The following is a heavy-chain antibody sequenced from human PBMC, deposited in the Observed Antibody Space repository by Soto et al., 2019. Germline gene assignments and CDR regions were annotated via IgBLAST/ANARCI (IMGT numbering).Heavy chain of an antibody. CDR1: GFTVSSYG. V-gene: IGHV3-30*03. CDR3: TREVASGY. J-gene: IGHJ4*02. CDR2: ISRDGGTK. Sequence: VQLVESGGGVVQRGRSLRLSCAASGFTVSSYGMHWVRQAPGKGLEWVAVISRDGGTKYYADSVKGRFTISRDNSRNTLFLEMNSLRGDDMAVYYCTREVASGYWGQGTLVTVSS. D-gene: IGHD3-10*01.